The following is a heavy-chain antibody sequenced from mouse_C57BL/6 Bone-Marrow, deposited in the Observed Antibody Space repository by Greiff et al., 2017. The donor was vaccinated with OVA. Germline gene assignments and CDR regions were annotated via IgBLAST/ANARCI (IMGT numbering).Heavy chain of an antibody. CDR3: AVYDGPAWFAY. CDR2: IDPSDSYT. Sequence: VQLQQPGAELVKPGASVKLSCKASGYTFTSYWMQWVKQRPGQGLEWIGEIDPSDSYTNYNQKFKGKATLTVDTSSSTAYMQLSSLTSEDSAVYYCAVYDGPAWFAYWGQGTLVTVSA. D-gene: IGHD2-3*01. J-gene: IGHJ3*01. V-gene: IGHV1-50*01. CDR1: GYTFTSYW.